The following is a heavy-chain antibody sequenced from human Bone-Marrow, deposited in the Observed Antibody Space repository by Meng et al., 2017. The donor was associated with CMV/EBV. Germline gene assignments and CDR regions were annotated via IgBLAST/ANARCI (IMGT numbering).Heavy chain of an antibody. D-gene: IGHD2-2*01. CDR3: ARSPYCSSTSCSRGWFDP. J-gene: IGHJ5*02. CDR1: GYTFTSYY. Sequence: GESLKISRAASGYTFTSYYMHWVRQAPGQGLEWMGIINPSGGSTSYAQKFQGRVTMTRDTSTSTVYMELSSLRSEDTAVYYCARSPYCSSTSCSRGWFDPWGQGTLVTVSS. CDR2: INPSGGST. V-gene: IGHV1-46*01.